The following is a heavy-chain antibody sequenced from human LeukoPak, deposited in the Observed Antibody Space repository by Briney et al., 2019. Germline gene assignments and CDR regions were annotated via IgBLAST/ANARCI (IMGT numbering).Heavy chain of an antibody. Sequence: GGSLRLFCAASGLTFSTYAMRWVRQAPGKGLEWVSDISGSGGSTFYADSVKGRFTISRDNSKNTLYLQINSLTAEDTAIYYCAKSPVVVGAAVAVRFFDDWGQGTLVAVSS. V-gene: IGHV3-23*01. CDR1: GLTFSTYA. D-gene: IGHD2-15*01. J-gene: IGHJ4*02. CDR2: ISGSGGST. CDR3: AKSPVVVGAAVAVRFFDD.